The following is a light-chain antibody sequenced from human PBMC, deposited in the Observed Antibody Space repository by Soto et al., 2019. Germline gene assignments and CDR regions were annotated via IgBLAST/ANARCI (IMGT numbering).Light chain of an antibody. V-gene: IGKV1-8*01. J-gene: IGKJ1*01. Sequence: AIRMTQSPSSFSASTGDRVTITCRASQGISSYLAWYQQKPGKAPKLLIYAASSLQSGVPSRFSGGGSGRDFTLTISSLQREDFATYSCQQSYSTPRTFGQGTKVDIK. CDR1: QGISSY. CDR2: AAS. CDR3: QQSYSTPRT.